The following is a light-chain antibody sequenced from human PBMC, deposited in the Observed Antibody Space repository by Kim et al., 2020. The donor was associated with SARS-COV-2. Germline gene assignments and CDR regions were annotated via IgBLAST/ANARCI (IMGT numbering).Light chain of an antibody. Sequence: PGQPFTSSCTGTSSDVGKYQYVSWYQQHPGKAPKLIISEVSKRPAGVPDRFSGSKSGNTASLTISGLQAEDEADYYCCAYAGTYYIFGTGTKVTVL. CDR2: EVS. J-gene: IGLJ1*01. CDR3: CAYAGTYYI. CDR1: SSDVGKYQY. V-gene: IGLV2-11*01.